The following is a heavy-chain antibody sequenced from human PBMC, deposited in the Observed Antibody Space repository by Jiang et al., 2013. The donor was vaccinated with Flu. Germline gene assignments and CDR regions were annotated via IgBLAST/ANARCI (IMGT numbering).Heavy chain of an antibody. D-gene: IGHD2-21*02. Sequence: SGAEVKKPGSSVKVSCKASGGTFSSYAISWVRQAPGQGLEWMGGIIPIFGTANYAQKFQGRVTITADESTSTAYMELSSLRSEDTAVYYCARGWGGYCGGDCYSPFDYWGQGTLATVSS. J-gene: IGHJ4*02. V-gene: IGHV1-69*01. CDR2: IIPIFGTA. CDR3: ARGWGGYCGGDCYSPFDY. CDR1: GGTFSSYA.